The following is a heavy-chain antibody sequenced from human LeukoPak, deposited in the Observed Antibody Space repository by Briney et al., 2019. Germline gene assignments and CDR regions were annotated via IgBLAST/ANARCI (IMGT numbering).Heavy chain of an antibody. V-gene: IGHV3-11*01. Sequence: GGSLRLSCAASGFTFSDYYMSWIRQAPGKGLEWVSYISSSGSTIYYADSVKGRFTISRDNAKNSLYLQMNSLRAEDTAVYYCARAFRGIFGVFEAFDIWGQGTMVTVSS. J-gene: IGHJ3*02. CDR2: ISSSGSTI. D-gene: IGHD3-3*01. CDR1: GFTFSDYY. CDR3: ARAFRGIFGVFEAFDI.